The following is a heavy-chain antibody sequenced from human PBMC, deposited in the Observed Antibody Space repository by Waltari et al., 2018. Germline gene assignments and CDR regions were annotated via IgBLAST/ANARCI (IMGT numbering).Heavy chain of an antibody. CDR2: ISNSGSTM. J-gene: IGHJ6*03. CDR1: GFSLSNYE. Sequence: EMQVVEAGGGLVQPGGSLRLSCEASGFSLSNYEMNWIHQAPGKGLEWVSYISNSGSTMYYADSVKGRFTISRDNAKNSLYLEMNSLRAEDTAIYYCARPSTEYYYYYYYMDVWGKGTTVTVS. V-gene: IGHV3-48*03. CDR3: ARPSTEYYYYYYYMDV.